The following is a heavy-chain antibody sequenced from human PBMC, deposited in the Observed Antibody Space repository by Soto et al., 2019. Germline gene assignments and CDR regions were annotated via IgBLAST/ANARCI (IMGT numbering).Heavy chain of an antibody. J-gene: IGHJ4*02. Sequence: GGSLRLACAASGFTFSSYSVNWVRQAPGKGLEWVSYISSGSKTIYYADSVKGRFTVSRDNAKNSQYLQMNSLRDEDTAVYYCAREDILGARSFDYWGQGTLVTVSS. D-gene: IGHD1-26*01. CDR2: ISSGSKTI. V-gene: IGHV3-48*02. CDR3: AREDILGARSFDY. CDR1: GFTFSSYS.